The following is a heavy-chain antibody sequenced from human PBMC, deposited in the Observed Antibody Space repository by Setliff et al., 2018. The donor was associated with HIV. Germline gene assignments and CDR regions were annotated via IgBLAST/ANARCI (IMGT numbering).Heavy chain of an antibody. Sequence: GASVKVSCKASGYTFSDYAIYWLRQAPGHRLEWLGWINAGNGNTEYSQNFQGRVTISRDTSASTAYMELSSLRSEDTAVYYCARDSAIVTTIIDHYYGMDVWGQGTTVTVSS. D-gene: IGHD5-12*01. CDR1: GYTFSDYA. CDR2: INAGNGNT. CDR3: ARDSAIVTTIIDHYYGMDV. J-gene: IGHJ6*02. V-gene: IGHV1-3*01.